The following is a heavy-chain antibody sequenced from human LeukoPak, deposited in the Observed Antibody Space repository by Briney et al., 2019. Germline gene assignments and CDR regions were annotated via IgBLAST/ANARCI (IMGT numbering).Heavy chain of an antibody. CDR3: ARGGIYVWGSYRYKYFDY. CDR2: MNPNSGNT. V-gene: IGHV1-8*01. CDR1: GYTFTSYD. D-gene: IGHD3-16*02. J-gene: IGHJ4*02. Sequence: ASVEVSCKASGYTFTSYDINWVRQATGQGLEWMGWMNPNSGNTGYAQKFQGRVTMTRNTSISTAYMELSSLRSEDTAVYYCARGGIYVWGSYRYKYFDYWGQGTLVTVSS.